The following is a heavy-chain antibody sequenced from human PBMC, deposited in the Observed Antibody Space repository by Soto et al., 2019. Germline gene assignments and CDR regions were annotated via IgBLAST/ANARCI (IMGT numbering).Heavy chain of an antibody. D-gene: IGHD6-6*01. V-gene: IGHV3-21*01. J-gene: IGHJ6*02. CDR3: ARAQLSIAARPGFYYYYGMDV. CDR2: ISSSSSYI. CDR1: GFTFSSYS. Sequence: GGSLRLSCAASGFTFSSYSMNWVRQAPGKGLEWVSSISSSSSYIYYADSVKGRFTISRDNAKNSLYLQMNSLRAEDTAVYYCARAQLSIAARPGFYYYYGMDVWGQGTKVTVSS.